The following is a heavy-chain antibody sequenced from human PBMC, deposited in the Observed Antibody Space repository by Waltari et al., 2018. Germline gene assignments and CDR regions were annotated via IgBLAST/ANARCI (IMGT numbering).Heavy chain of an antibody. D-gene: IGHD3-16*01. J-gene: IGHJ4*02. V-gene: IGHV3-23*01. CDR3: AKSPPVTSGGANYYFDY. CDR1: GFPFTSYA. Sequence: EVQLLESGGGLVQPGGSLRISCAASGFPFTSYAMSWFRQAPGKGLEWVSGITGSGGSTYYADSVKGRFTISRDNSKNTLYLQMNSLRAEDTAVYYCAKSPPVTSGGANYYFDYWGQGTLVTVSS. CDR2: ITGSGGST.